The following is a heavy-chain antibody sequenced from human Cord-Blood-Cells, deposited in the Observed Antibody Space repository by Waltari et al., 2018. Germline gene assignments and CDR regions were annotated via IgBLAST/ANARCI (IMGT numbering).Heavy chain of an antibody. J-gene: IGHJ4*02. CDR2: IYYSGST. CDR1: GGSISSYY. D-gene: IGHD5-12*01. Sequence: QVQLQESGPGLVKPSETLSLTCTVSGGSISSYYWRWIRQPPGKGLEWIGYIYYSGSTNYNPSLKSRVTIAVDTSKNQFSLKLSSVTAADTAVYYCARTGDGYNHFDYWGQGTLVTVSS. V-gene: IGHV4-59*01. CDR3: ARTGDGYNHFDY.